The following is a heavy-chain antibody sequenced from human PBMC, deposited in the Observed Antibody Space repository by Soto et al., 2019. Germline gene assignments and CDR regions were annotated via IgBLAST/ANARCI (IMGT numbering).Heavy chain of an antibody. J-gene: IGHJ6*02. Sequence: QVQLVQSGAEVKKPGASVKVSCKASGYTFTTYDISWVRQAPGQGLEWMGRLSTYNGDTNYPQSLQGRLTMTTDTSTATAYMELRSLGSDDTAVYYCARDPYHVLMVNAPNLYGMDVWGQGTTVTVSS. CDR1: GYTFTTYD. V-gene: IGHV1-18*01. CDR3: ARDPYHVLMVNAPNLYGMDV. D-gene: IGHD2-8*01. CDR2: LSTYNGDT.